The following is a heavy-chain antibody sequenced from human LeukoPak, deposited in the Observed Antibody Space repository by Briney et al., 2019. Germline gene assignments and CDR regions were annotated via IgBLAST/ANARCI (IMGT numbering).Heavy chain of an antibody. CDR2: IYYSGST. J-gene: IGHJ3*02. CDR3: ARALYYDFWSGYCDAFDI. D-gene: IGHD3-3*01. Sequence: LRLSCAASGFTFSSYSMNWIRQPPGKGLEWIGYIYYSGSTYYNPSLKSRVTISVDTSKNQFSLKLSSVTAADTAVYYCARALYYDFWSGYCDAFDIWGQGTMVTVSS. CDR1: GFTFSSYS. V-gene: IGHV4-30-4*01.